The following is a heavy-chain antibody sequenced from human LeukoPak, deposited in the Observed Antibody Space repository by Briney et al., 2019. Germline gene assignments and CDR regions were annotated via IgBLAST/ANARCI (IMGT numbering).Heavy chain of an antibody. Sequence: GGSLRLSCAASGFTFRNYVIHWVRQAPGKGLEWVAVTSSDLNVKLYADSVKGRFTISRDNSRSTLYLQMNSLRPEDTAIYYCAREGYYGSGSPPSLFFDYWGQGTLVTVSS. CDR2: TSSDLNVK. CDR3: AREGYYGSGSPPSLFFDY. V-gene: IGHV3-30-3*01. CDR1: GFTFRNYV. J-gene: IGHJ4*02. D-gene: IGHD3-10*01.